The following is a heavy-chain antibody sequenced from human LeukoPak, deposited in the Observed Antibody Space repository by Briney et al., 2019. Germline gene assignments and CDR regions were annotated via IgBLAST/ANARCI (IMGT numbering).Heavy chain of an antibody. CDR1: GGSIDDYF. CDR2: VSSSGST. CDR3: ARCLNTYYYDSSGYSPEHYYMDV. D-gene: IGHD3-22*01. V-gene: IGHV4-4*07. J-gene: IGHJ6*03. Sequence: SETLSLACTVSGGSIDDYFWSWIRQPAGKGLEWIGRVSSSGSTNSNPSLNRRITMSVDTSKTQISLKLSYVTAADTAVYYCARCLNTYYYDSSGYSPEHYYMDVWGTGTTVTVSS.